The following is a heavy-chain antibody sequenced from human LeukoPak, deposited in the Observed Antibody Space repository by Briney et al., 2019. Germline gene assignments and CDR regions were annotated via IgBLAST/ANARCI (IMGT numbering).Heavy chain of an antibody. CDR2: INYSGTT. Sequence: SETLPLTCIVSGGSISSSGYYWGWIRQPPGKGLEWIGSINYSGTTYYNPSLRSRVTISVDTSKNQFSLKLSSVTAADTAVYYCARVDIVIVPSANFDCWGQGTLVTVSS. J-gene: IGHJ4*02. D-gene: IGHD2-2*01. V-gene: IGHV4-39*01. CDR1: GGSISSSGYY. CDR3: ARVDIVIVPSANFDC.